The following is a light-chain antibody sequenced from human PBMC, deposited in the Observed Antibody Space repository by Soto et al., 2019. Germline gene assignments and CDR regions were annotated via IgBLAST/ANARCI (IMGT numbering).Light chain of an antibody. Sequence: DIPMTQSPSSLSASVGDRVTITCRASQAINNYVAWYQQKPGQCPQLLIYAASTLQSGVPSRFSGSGSGTDFTLTISSLQPEYVATYYCQKYDSVLLIFGGGTKVEVK. CDR2: AAS. J-gene: IGKJ4*01. CDR1: QAINNY. CDR3: QKYDSVLLI. V-gene: IGKV1-27*01.